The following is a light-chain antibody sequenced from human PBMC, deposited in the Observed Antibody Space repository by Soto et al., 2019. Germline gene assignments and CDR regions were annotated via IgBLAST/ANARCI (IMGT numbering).Light chain of an antibody. CDR1: QTIRSW. J-gene: IGKJ4*01. Sequence: DIQMTQSPSTLSGSVGDSGAITCRARQTIRSWLAWYQQKPGKAPKLLIYAPATLQSGCPSRARGRGSGTDFTLPISSLHPEDFATYCCNQSHSIPLNFGGGSKV. CDR3: NQSHSIPLN. V-gene: IGKV1-39*01. CDR2: APA.